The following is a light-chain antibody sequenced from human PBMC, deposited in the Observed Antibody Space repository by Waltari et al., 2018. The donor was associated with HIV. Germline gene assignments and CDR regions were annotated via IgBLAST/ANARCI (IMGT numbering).Light chain of an antibody. CDR3: ATWDDSLNGPV. Sequence: QSVLTQPPSASGTPGQRVTISCSGSSSNIGSNTVHWYQQLPGTATRLLIYSSNQRPSGVPDRFSGSKSGTSASLAISGLQSEDEADYYCATWDDSLNGPVFGGGTKLTVL. V-gene: IGLV1-44*01. J-gene: IGLJ2*01. CDR1: SSNIGSNT. CDR2: SSN.